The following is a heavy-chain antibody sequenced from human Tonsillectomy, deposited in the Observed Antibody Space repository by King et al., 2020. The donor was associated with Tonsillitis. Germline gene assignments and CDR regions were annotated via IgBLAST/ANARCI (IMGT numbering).Heavy chain of an antibody. V-gene: IGHV4-39*01. Sequence: QLQESGPGLVKPSETLSLTCTVSGCSISSTSFYWGWIRQPPGKGLEWIGSILYSGSTYYDPSLKSRVTISVDTSKNQFSLKLSSVTAADTAVYYCARHRLLNWFDRWGKGTLVTVSS. CDR3: ARHRLLNWFDR. J-gene: IGHJ5*02. CDR1: GCSISSTSFY. D-gene: IGHD2/OR15-2a*01. CDR2: ILYSGST.